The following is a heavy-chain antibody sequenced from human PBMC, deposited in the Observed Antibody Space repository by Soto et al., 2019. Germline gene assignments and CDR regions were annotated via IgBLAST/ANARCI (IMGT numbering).Heavy chain of an antibody. J-gene: IGHJ6*02. D-gene: IGHD3-3*01. Sequence: SVKVSCKASGGTFSSYAISWVRQAPGQGLEWMGGIIPIFGTANYAQKFQGRVTITADESTSTAYMELSSLRSEDTAVYYCARNRGIFGVGKPAYYYGMDVWGQGTTVTVSS. CDR3: ARNRGIFGVGKPAYYYGMDV. CDR1: GGTFSSYA. CDR2: IIPIFGTA. V-gene: IGHV1-69*13.